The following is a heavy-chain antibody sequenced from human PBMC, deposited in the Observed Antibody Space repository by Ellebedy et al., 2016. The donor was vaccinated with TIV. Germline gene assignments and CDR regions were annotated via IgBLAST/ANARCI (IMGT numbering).Heavy chain of an antibody. V-gene: IGHV3-74*01. CDR2: IDTDGSST. CDR1: GFTFNTYW. Sequence: PGGSLRLSCAASGFTFNTYWMHSVRQAPGKGLKWVSRIDTDGSSTVYADSVKGRFTISRDNSKNTLFLQMNSLRPEDTAVYYCAKDPGETWPDAFDIWGQGTMVTVSS. J-gene: IGHJ3*02. CDR3: AKDPGETWPDAFDI.